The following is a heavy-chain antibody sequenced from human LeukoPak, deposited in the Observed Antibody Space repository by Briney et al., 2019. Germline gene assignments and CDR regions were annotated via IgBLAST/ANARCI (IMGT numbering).Heavy chain of an antibody. D-gene: IGHD6-19*01. CDR1: GYTFTGYY. CDR2: INPNSCGT. J-gene: IGHJ4*02. CDR3: AREVGQWLVHIDY. Sequence: ASVKVSCKASGYTFTGYYMHWVRQAPGQGLEWMGWINPNSCGTNYAQKFQGRVTMTRDTSISTAYMELSRLRSDDTAVYYCAREVGQWLVHIDYWGQGTLVTVSS. V-gene: IGHV1-2*02.